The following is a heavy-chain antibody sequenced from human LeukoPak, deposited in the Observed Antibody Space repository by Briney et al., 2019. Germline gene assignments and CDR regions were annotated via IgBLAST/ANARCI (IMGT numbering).Heavy chain of an antibody. CDR2: IYYSGST. J-gene: IGHJ4*02. CDR1: GGSISSYY. D-gene: IGHD4-17*01. Sequence: SETLSLTCTVSGGSISSYYWSWIRQPPGEGLEWIGYIYYSGSTNYNPSLKSRVTISVDTSKNQFSLKLSSVTAADTAVYYCARNRFAYGDYVWYWGQGTLVTVSS. V-gene: IGHV4-59*13. CDR3: ARNRFAYGDYVWY.